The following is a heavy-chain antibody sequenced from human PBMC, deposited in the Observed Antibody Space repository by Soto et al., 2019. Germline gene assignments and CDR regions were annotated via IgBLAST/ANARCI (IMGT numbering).Heavy chain of an antibody. CDR1: GGSISSYY. V-gene: IGHV4-59*08. J-gene: IGHJ3*02. CDR3: AGRGRTVTTGYAFDI. D-gene: IGHD4-17*01. Sequence: QVQLQESGPGLVKPSETLSLTCTVSGGSISSYYWSWIRQPPGKGLEWIGYIYYSGSTNYNPSLKSRVTISVGTSKNQFSLKLSSVTAADTAVYYCAGRGRTVTTGYAFDIWGQGTMVTVSS. CDR2: IYYSGST.